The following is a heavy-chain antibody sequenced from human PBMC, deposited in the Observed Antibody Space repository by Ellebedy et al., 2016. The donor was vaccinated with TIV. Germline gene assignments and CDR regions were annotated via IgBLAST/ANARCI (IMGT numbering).Heavy chain of an antibody. CDR1: GYRFTTYW. CDR3: ARDSGLDY. Sequence: KVSCKGSGYRFTTYWIGWVRQMPGKGLEWLGVIFPGDSDTRYSPSFQGQVTISADRSINTAYLQWSSLKASDTAMYYCARDSGLDYWGQGTLVTVSS. J-gene: IGHJ4*02. V-gene: IGHV5-51*01. D-gene: IGHD1-14*01. CDR2: IFPGDSDT.